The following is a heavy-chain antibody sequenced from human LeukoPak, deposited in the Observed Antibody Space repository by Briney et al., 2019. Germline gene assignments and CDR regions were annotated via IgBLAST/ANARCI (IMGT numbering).Heavy chain of an antibody. Sequence: PSETLSLTCSVSGGSISSCTYSWGWIRQPPGKGLEWIGSFSCSGSTYYNPSLKSRVTISVDTSKTQFSLKVTSVTAADTAVYYCARAPRDRGYCGATSCFEYMDVWGRGTTVTISS. CDR3: ARAPRDRGYCGATSCFEYMDV. J-gene: IGHJ6*03. D-gene: IGHD2-2*01. CDR2: FSCSGST. CDR1: GGSISSCTYS. V-gene: IGHV4-39*07.